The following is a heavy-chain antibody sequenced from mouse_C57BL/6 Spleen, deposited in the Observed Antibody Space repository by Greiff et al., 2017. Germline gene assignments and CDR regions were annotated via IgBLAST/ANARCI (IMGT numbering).Heavy chain of an antibody. D-gene: IGHD2-3*01. CDR2: IDPSDSYT. CDR1: GYTFTSYW. Sequence: QVQLQQPGAELVLPGASVKLSCKASGYTFTSYWMHWVKLRPGQGLEWIGEIDPSDSYTNSNQKFKGKSTLTVAKSSSTAYMQLSSLTYEDSAVNECARAIYDGTLFAYWGQGNLVTVSA. J-gene: IGHJ3*01. V-gene: IGHV1-69*01. CDR3: ARAIYDGTLFAY.